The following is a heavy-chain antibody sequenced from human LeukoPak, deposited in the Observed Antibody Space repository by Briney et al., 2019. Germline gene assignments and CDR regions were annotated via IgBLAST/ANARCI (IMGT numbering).Heavy chain of an antibody. J-gene: IGHJ3*02. CDR3: ARVLDLSKRGLDAFDI. V-gene: IGHV4-59*01. D-gene: IGHD3-16*01. Sequence: PSETLSLTCTVSGGSISSYFWSWIWQPPGKGLEWIGYVYYSGSTNYNPSLKSRVTISVDTSKKQFSLKLSSATAADTAVYYCARVLDLSKRGLDAFDIWGQGTMVTVSS. CDR1: GGSISSYF. CDR2: VYYSGST.